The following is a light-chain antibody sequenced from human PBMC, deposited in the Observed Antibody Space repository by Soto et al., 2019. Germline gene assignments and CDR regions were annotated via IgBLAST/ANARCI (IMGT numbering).Light chain of an antibody. CDR1: QSVSSN. V-gene: IGKV3-15*01. CDR3: QQYNNWPPT. J-gene: IGKJ1*01. Sequence: EIVMTQSPATLSVSPGERATLSCRASQSVSSNLAWYQQKPGQAPRLLIYGASTRATGIPARFSGSGSGTEFTLTNSSLQSEDFAVYYCQQYNNWPPTFGQGTKVKIK. CDR2: GAS.